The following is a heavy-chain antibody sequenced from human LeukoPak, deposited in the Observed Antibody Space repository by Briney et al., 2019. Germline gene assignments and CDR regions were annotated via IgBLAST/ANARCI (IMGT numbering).Heavy chain of an antibody. D-gene: IGHD3-9*01. CDR1: EFTLRSYG. CDR3: SRASSKQLAGYLPDGFDI. J-gene: IGHJ3*02. Sequence: GGSLTLFCTVFEFTLRSYGMHSLRPAPGQGMKWVSSISCSWTYVYYADSVKGRFTISRDNAKTSLSLQMNSLRADEAAVYYCSRASSKQLAGYLPDGFDIWGQGTMVTASS. V-gene: IGHV3-21*01. CDR2: ISCSWTYV.